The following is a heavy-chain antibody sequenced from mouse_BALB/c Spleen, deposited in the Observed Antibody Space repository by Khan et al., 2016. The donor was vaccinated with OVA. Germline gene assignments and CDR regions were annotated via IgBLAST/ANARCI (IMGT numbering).Heavy chain of an antibody. J-gene: IGHJ4*01. CDR3: ARPPYFSNVMVY. V-gene: IGHV9-3-1*01. Sequence: QIQLVQSGPELRKPGETVKISCKASGYTFTNFGMNWVKQAPGKGLKWMGWINTYTGEPTYADDFKGRFAFSLETSATTAYLQINNLQNEDTGTYFCARPPYFSNVMVYWGQGTSVTVSS. CDR1: GYTFTNFG. D-gene: IGHD2-10*01. CDR2: INTYTGEP.